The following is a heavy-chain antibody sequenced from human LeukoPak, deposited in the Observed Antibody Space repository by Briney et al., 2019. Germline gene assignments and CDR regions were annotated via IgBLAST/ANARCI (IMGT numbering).Heavy chain of an antibody. CDR3: ARGSYYDSSGYYNHFDY. J-gene: IGHJ4*02. CDR2: INAGNGNT. Sequence: ASVNVSCKASGYTFTGYYMHWVRQAPGQRLEWMGWINAGNGNTKYSQKFQGRVTITRDTSGSTAYMELNSLRSEDTAVYYCARGSYYDSSGYYNHFDYWGQGTLVTVSS. D-gene: IGHD3-22*01. V-gene: IGHV1-3*01. CDR1: GYTFTGYY.